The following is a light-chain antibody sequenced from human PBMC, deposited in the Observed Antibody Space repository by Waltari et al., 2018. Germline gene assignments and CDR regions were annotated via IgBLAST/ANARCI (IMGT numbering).Light chain of an antibody. J-gene: IGLJ3*02. CDR2: DVT. Sequence: QSALTQPASVSGSPGQSITISCTGTNSDIGASNYVSWYQQHPGKAPILIIFDVTLRSAGVSPRFSGSKSGNTASLTISGLQAEDEADYFCASYIGSALELFGGGTRLTVL. CDR1: NSDIGASNY. CDR3: ASYIGSALEL. V-gene: IGLV2-14*03.